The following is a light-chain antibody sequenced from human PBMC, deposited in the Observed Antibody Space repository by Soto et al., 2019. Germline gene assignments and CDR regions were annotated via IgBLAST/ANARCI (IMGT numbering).Light chain of an antibody. Sequence: EIVLTQSPGTLSSSPGERATLSCRASQSVSSTYLAWYQQKPGQAPRLLISAASNRATGIPDRFSGSGSGTDFALTISQMEPEDFAVYYCQQYGSSSWTFGQGTRVEI. CDR1: QSVSSTY. V-gene: IGKV3-20*01. J-gene: IGKJ1*01. CDR3: QQYGSSSWT. CDR2: AAS.